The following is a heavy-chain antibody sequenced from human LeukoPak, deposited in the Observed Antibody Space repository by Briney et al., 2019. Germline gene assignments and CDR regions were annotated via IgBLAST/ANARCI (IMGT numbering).Heavy chain of an antibody. CDR3: ARALYSSGWFDY. Sequence: GSLRLSCAASGFTFSSYWMSWVRQAPGKGQEWVANIKQDGSEKYHVDSVKGRFTISRDNAKNSLYLQMNSLRAEDTAVYYCARALYSSGWFDYWGQGTLVTVSS. V-gene: IGHV3-7*04. CDR1: GFTFSSYW. J-gene: IGHJ4*02. CDR2: IKQDGSEK. D-gene: IGHD6-19*01.